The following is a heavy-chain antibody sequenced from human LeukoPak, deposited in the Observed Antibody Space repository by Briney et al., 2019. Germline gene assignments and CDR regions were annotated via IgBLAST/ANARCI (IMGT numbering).Heavy chain of an antibody. CDR3: ARDPLLPHAFDI. CDR2: INSDGSST. V-gene: IGHV3-74*01. Sequence: PGGSLRLSCAASGFTFSSYWMHWVRQAPGKGLVWVSRINSDGSSTSYANSVKGRFTISRDNAKNTLYLQMNSLRAEDTAVYYCARDPLLPHAFDIWGQGTMVTVSS. D-gene: IGHD3-22*01. J-gene: IGHJ3*02. CDR1: GFTFSSYW.